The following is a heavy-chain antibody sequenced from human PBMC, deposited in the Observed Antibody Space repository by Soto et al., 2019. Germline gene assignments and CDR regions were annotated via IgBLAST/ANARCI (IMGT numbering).Heavy chain of an antibody. CDR2: ISYDGSNK. J-gene: IGHJ4*02. Sequence: ESGGGVVQPGRSLRLSCAASGFTFSSYGMHWVRQAPGKGLEWVAVISYDGSNKYYADSVKGRFTISRDNSKNTLYLQMNSLRAEDTAVYYCAKEGDSSSLDYWGQGTLVTVSS. V-gene: IGHV3-30*18. CDR1: GFTFSSYG. D-gene: IGHD6-6*01. CDR3: AKEGDSSSLDY.